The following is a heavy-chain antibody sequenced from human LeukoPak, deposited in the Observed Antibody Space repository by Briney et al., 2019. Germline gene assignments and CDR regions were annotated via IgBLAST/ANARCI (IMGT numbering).Heavy chain of an antibody. D-gene: IGHD1-26*01. Sequence: GGSLRLSCAAPGLITDDYAIHWVRQAPGKGLEWVSLISGDGGSTFYADSVGGRFTISRDNSKNSLSLQMSSLRSEDTALYFCVRESERSGWFDHWGQGTLVTVSS. J-gene: IGHJ5*02. CDR3: VRESERSGWFDH. V-gene: IGHV3-43*02. CDR2: ISGDGGST. CDR1: GLITDDYA.